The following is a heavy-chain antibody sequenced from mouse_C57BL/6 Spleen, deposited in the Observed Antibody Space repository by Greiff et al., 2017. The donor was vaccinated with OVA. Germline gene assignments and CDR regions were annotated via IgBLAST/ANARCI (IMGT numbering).Heavy chain of an antibody. CDR2: IDPSDGEP. Sequence: QVQLQQPGAELVRPGSSVTLPCKASGYTFTSYWMHWVKQRPIQGLEWIGTIDPSDGEPHYNQKFKDKATLTVDKSSSTAYMKRSSLTSEYSAVYYCARDDYGRDYAMDYWGQGTSVTVSS. V-gene: IGHV1-52*01. CDR3: ARDDYGRDYAMDY. D-gene: IGHD2-1*01. J-gene: IGHJ4*01. CDR1: GYTFTSYW.